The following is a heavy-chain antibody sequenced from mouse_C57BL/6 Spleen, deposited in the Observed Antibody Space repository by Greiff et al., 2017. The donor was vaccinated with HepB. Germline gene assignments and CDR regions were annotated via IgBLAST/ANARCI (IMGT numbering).Heavy chain of an antibody. CDR1: GYTFTDYN. CDR2: INPNNGGT. J-gene: IGHJ2*01. CDR3: ARSGGITTVAAPYYFDY. V-gene: IGHV1-18*01. Sequence: VQLQQSGPELVKPGASVKIPCKASGYTFTDYNMDWVKQSHGKSLEWIGDINPNNGGTIYNQKFKGKATLTVDKSSSTAYMELRSLTSEDTAVYYCARSGGITTVAAPYYFDYWGQGTTLTVSS. D-gene: IGHD1-1*01.